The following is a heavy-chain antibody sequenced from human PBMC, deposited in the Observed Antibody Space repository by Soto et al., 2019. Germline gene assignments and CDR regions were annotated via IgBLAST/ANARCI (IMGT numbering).Heavy chain of an antibody. Sequence: EVQLVESGGGLVQPGESLRLSCAASGFSFNNYYMHWVRQAPGTGLVWVSRINGEGTITSYADSVKGRFTISRENAKNTLYRQMNSLRAEDAAVYYCTRGGAVAAVDIWGQGTMVTVSS. CDR1: GFSFNNYY. V-gene: IGHV3-74*01. CDR2: INGEGTIT. D-gene: IGHD6-19*01. CDR3: TRGGAVAAVDI. J-gene: IGHJ3*02.